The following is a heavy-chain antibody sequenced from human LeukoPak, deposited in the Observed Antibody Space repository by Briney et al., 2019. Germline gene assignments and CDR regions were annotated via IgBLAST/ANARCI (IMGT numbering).Heavy chain of an antibody. CDR3: AKDPNYYYDSSGHFDY. CDR2: ISSSSSYI. J-gene: IGHJ4*02. V-gene: IGHV3-21*04. D-gene: IGHD3-22*01. CDR1: GLTFSSYS. Sequence: GGSLRLSCAASGLTFSSYSMNWVRQAPGKGLEWVPSISSSSSYIYYADSVKGRFTISRDNAKNSLYLQMNSLRAEDTAVYYCAKDPNYYYDSSGHFDYWGQGTLVTVSS.